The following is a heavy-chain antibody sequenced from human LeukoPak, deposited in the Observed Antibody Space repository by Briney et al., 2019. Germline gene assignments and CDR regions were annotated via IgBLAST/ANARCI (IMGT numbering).Heavy chain of an antibody. CDR1: GLTFSGSA. D-gene: IGHD1-26*01. J-gene: IGHJ4*02. V-gene: IGHV3-73*01. CDR3: TSVGGSYYDFDY. Sequence: GGSLRLSCAASGLTFSGSAMHWVRQASGKGLEWVGRIRSKANSYATAYAASVKGRFTISRDDSKNTAYLQMNSLKTEDTAVYYCTSVGGSYYDFDYWGQGTLVTVSS. CDR2: IRSKANSYAT.